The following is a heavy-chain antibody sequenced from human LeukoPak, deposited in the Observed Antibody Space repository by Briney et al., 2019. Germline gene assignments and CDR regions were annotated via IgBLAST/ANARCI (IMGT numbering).Heavy chain of an antibody. CDR3: ARDALRFAELLLIDN. CDR1: GYTFSNYG. J-gene: IGHJ4*02. D-gene: IGHD3-10*01. V-gene: IGHV1-18*01. CDR2: ISAYNGNA. Sequence: ASVKVSCKASGYTFSNYGISWVRQAPAQGLEWMGWISAYNGNAKDAQKFQGRVTMTTDTSTTTAYMELRSLTSDDTAVYYCARDALRFAELLLIDNWGQGTLVIVSS.